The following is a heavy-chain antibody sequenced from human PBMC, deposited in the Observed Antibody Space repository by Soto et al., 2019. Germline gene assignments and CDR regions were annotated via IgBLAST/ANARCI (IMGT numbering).Heavy chain of an antibody. D-gene: IGHD3-22*01. V-gene: IGHV3-33*01. CDR3: ARDKSPYYYDSSGYQYFDY. Sequence: GGSLRLSCAASGFTFSSYGMHWVRQAPGKGLEWVAVIWYDGSNKYYADSVKGRFTISRDNSKNTLYLQMNSLRAEDTAVYYCARDKSPYYYDSSGYQYFDYWGQGTLVTVSS. CDR2: IWYDGSNK. J-gene: IGHJ4*02. CDR1: GFTFSSYG.